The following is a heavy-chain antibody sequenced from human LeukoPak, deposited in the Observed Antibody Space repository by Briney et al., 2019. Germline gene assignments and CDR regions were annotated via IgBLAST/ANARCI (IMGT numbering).Heavy chain of an antibody. CDR2: IYYSGSS. CDR3: AKVRRAFDI. V-gene: IGHV4-31*03. D-gene: IGHD4/OR15-4a*01. Sequence: SETLSLTCTVSGGSINNGGYYWSWIRQHPGKGLEWIGYIYYSGSSYYNPSLRSRVTISVDTSKNHFSLKLSSVTAADTAVYYWAKVRRAFDIWAKGQWSPSLQ. CDR1: GGSINNGGYY. J-gene: IGHJ3*02.